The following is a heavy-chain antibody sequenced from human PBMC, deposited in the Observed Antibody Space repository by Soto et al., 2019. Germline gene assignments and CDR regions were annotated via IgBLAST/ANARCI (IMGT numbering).Heavy chain of an antibody. V-gene: IGHV3-49*03. Sequence: PGGSLRLSCTASGFTFGDYAMSWFRQAPGKGLEWVGFIRSKAYGGTTEYAASVKGRFTISRDDSKSIAYLQMNSLKTEDTAVYYCNRASGSGYDYDYYYGMDVWGQGTTVTVSS. CDR1: GFTFGDYA. CDR3: NRASGSGYDYDYYYGMDV. CDR2: IRSKAYGGTT. D-gene: IGHD5-12*01. J-gene: IGHJ6*02.